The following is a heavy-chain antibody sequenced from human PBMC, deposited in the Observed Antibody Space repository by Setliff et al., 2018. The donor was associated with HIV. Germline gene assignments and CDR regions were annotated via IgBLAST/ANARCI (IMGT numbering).Heavy chain of an antibody. V-gene: IGHV4-31*03. CDR3: ARHGGYSYFYYYYMDV. D-gene: IGHD4-17*01. CDR2: IYYSGTT. J-gene: IGHJ6*03. CDR1: GGSISSGGYY. Sequence: SETLSLTCTVSGGSISSGGYYWSWIRQHPGKGLEWIWYIYYSGTTYYNPSLKSRATISVDTSKNQFSLKLTSVTAADTAVYYCARHGGYSYFYYYYMDVWGKGTTVTVSS.